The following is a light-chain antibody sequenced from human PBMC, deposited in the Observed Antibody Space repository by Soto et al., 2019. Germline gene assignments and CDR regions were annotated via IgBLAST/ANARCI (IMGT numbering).Light chain of an antibody. CDR1: QSVSSSY. CDR2: GAS. Sequence: EIVLTQSPGTLSLSPGERATLSCRASQSVSSSYLAWYQQKLGQAPRLLIYGASSRATGIPDRFSGSGSGTDFTLTISRLEPEDFAMYYCQQYGSSPPYTFGQGTKLEIK. V-gene: IGKV3-20*01. J-gene: IGKJ2*01. CDR3: QQYGSSPPYT.